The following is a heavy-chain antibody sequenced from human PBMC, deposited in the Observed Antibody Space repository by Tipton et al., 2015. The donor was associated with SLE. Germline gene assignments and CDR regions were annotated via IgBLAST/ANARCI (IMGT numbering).Heavy chain of an antibody. D-gene: IGHD2-21*01. V-gene: IGHV4-39*01. CDR2: IYYSGTR. Sequence: TLSLTCTVSGASITNNRYYWAWIRQPPGKGLEWMGSIYYSGTRNDNPSLKSRVMISVDTSKNQFSLKLTSVTAADTAVYFCARHVPNLPPLYCGGDCPWWFAPWGQGTLVTVSS. J-gene: IGHJ5*02. CDR1: GASITNNRYY. CDR3: ARHVPNLPPLYCGGDCPWWFAP.